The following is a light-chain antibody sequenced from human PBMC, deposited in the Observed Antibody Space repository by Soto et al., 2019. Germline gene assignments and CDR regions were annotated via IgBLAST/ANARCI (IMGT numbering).Light chain of an antibody. V-gene: IGKV3-15*01. CDR3: KQYNSWPYT. CDR2: DAS. J-gene: IGKJ2*01. CDR1: QSVGNN. Sequence: EIVLTHSPATLSVSPGERATLSCRASQSVGNNLAWYQQKPGQPPRLLIYDASTTATDIPAMFSGGGSGTEFPLTISSLQSEDFAVYYCKQYNSWPYTFGQGTKMQSK.